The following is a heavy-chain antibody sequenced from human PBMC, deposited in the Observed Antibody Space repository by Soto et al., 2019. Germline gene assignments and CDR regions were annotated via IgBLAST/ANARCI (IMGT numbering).Heavy chain of an antibody. CDR1: GFTFSSYA. CDR3: AKDSSFGEYYDSSGYPDY. J-gene: IGHJ4*02. CDR2: ISGSGGST. D-gene: IGHD3-22*01. V-gene: IGHV3-23*01. Sequence: GGSLRLSCAASGFTFSSYAMSWVRQAPGKGLEWVSAISGSGGSTYYADSVKGRFTISRDNSKNTLYLQMNSLRAEDTAVYYCAKDSSFGEYYDSSGYPDYWGQGTLVTVSS.